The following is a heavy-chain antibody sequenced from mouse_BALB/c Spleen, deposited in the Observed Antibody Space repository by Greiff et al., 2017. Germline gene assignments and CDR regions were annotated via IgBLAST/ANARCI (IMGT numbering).Heavy chain of an antibody. Sequence: QVQLQQPGAELVKPGASVKLSCKASGYTFTSYWMHWVKQRPGQGLEWIGEIDPSDSYTNYNQKFKGKATLTVDKSSSTAYMQLSSLTSEDSAVYYCARAGAYYFDYWGQGTTLTVSS. CDR2: IDPSDSYT. CDR1: GYTFTSYW. D-gene: IGHD3-3*01. J-gene: IGHJ2*01. V-gene: IGHV1-69*02. CDR3: ARAGAYYFDY.